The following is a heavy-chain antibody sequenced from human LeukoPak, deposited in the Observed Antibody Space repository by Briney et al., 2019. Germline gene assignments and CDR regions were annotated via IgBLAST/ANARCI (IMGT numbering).Heavy chain of an antibody. V-gene: IGHV3-48*01. Sequence: GGSLRLSCAASGFTFTTYWMSWVRQAPGKGLEWVSYISSSSSTIYYADSVKGRFTISRDNAKNSLYLRMNSLRAEDTAVYSCARGNSYMDVWGKGTTVTVSS. CDR3: ARGNSYMDV. CDR1: GFTFTTYW. J-gene: IGHJ6*03. CDR2: ISSSSSTI.